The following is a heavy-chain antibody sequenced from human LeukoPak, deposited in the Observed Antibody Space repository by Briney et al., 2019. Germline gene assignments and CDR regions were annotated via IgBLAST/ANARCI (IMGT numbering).Heavy chain of an antibody. CDR1: GGSFSGYY. CDR3: ARVKDGYNLRSDDAFDI. Sequence: KSSETLSLTCAVYGGSFSGYYWSWIRQPPGKGLEWIGENNHSGSTNYNPSLKSRVTISVDTSKNQFSLKLSSVTAADTAVYYCARVKDGYNLRSDDAFDIWGQGTMVTVSS. V-gene: IGHV4-34*01. CDR2: NNHSGST. D-gene: IGHD5-24*01. J-gene: IGHJ3*02.